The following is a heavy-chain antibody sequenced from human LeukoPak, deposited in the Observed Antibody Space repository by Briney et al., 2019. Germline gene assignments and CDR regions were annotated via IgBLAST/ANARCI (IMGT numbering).Heavy chain of an antibody. Sequence: PSETLSLTCAVYGGSFSGYSWSWIRQPPGKGLEWIGEINHSGSTNYNPSLKSRVTISVDTSKNQFSLKLSSVTAADTAVYYCARVEYYDILTGYLGYFDYWGQGTLVTVSS. CDR2: INHSGST. J-gene: IGHJ4*02. CDR3: ARVEYYDILTGYLGYFDY. D-gene: IGHD3-9*01. V-gene: IGHV4-34*01. CDR1: GGSFSGYS.